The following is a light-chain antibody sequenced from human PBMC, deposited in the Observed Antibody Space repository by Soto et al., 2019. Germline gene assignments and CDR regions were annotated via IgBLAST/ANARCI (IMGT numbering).Light chain of an antibody. CDR1: SSNIGGNS. CDR2: RNN. Sequence: QSALTQPPSASGTPGQRVTISCSGSSSNIGGNSVYWYQQLPGTAPKLLVYRNNQRPSGVPDRFSVSKSGTSASLAISGLRSEDETDYYCAAWDAGLSAVVFGGGTKLTVL. J-gene: IGLJ2*01. CDR3: AAWDAGLSAVV. V-gene: IGLV1-47*01.